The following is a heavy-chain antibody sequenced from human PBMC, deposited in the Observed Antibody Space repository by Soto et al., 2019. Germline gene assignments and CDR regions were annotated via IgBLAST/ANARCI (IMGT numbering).Heavy chain of an antibody. CDR1: GGSFSGYY. Sequence: SETLSLTCAVYGGSFSGYYYNWIRQPPGKGLEWIGEINQSEATNYDPSLKSRVTISVDTAKTQVSLKLTSVTAADTAVYYCARGPGYSVSGSYYLDYWGQGTLVTVSS. CDR2: INQSEAT. V-gene: IGHV4-34*01. CDR3: ARGPGYSVSGSYYLDY. D-gene: IGHD3-10*01. J-gene: IGHJ4*02.